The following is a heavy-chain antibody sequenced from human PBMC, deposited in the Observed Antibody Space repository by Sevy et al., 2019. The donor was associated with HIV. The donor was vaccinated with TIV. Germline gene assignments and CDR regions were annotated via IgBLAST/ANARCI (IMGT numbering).Heavy chain of an antibody. CDR1: GFTFSKYS. V-gene: IGHV3-23*01. D-gene: IGHD2-8*01. CDR3: AREGCTXPXDX. CDR2: LSFGCGEI. Sequence: GGSLRLSCAASGFTFSKYSMSWVRQPPGKGLEWVSTLSFGCGEINYADSVKGRFTISRDNSKSSVYLQMNNLRPEDTAVYYCAREGCTXPXDXWGXGTLVTVSS. J-gene: IGHJ4*02.